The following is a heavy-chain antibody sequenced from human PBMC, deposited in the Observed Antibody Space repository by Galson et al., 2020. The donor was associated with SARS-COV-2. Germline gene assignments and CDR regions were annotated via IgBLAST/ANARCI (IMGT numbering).Heavy chain of an antibody. J-gene: IGHJ4*02. Sequence: SETLSLTCTVSGGSISGYYWSWIRQPPGRELELIGYIFYSGSTNYNPSLKSRVTISVDTSKNQFSLRMSSVTAADTAVYYCARGFGESWGQGTLVTVSS. CDR1: GGSISGYY. CDR2: IFYSGST. D-gene: IGHD3-10*01. CDR3: ARGFGES. V-gene: IGHV4-59*01.